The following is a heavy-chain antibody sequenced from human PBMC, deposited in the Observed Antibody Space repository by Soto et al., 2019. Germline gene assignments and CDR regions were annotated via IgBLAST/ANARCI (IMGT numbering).Heavy chain of an antibody. Sequence: ASVKVSCKASGYTFTSYGISWVRQAPGQGLEWMGWISAYNGNTNYAQKLQGRVTMTTDTSTSTAYMELRSLRSDDTAVYYCARDGSSSWYSDYYYGMDVWGQGTTVTVSS. CDR1: GYTFTSYG. CDR2: ISAYNGNT. D-gene: IGHD6-13*01. J-gene: IGHJ6*02. V-gene: IGHV1-18*04. CDR3: ARDGSSSWYSDYYYGMDV.